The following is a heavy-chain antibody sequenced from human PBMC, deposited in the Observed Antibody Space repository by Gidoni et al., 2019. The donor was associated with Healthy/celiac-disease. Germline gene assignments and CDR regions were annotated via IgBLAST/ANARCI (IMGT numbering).Heavy chain of an antibody. D-gene: IGHD3-3*01. Sequence: EVQLVESGGGLVQPGGSLRLSCAASGFTFSSYLMSWVRRAPGKGLEWVANIKQDGSEKYYVDSVKGRFTISRDNAKNSLYLQMNSLRAEDTAVYYCARVAYYDFWSGYCLLRCYYGMDVWGQGTTVTVSS. CDR2: IKQDGSEK. J-gene: IGHJ6*02. CDR1: GFTFSSYL. V-gene: IGHV3-7*01. CDR3: ARVAYYDFWSGYCLLRCYYGMDV.